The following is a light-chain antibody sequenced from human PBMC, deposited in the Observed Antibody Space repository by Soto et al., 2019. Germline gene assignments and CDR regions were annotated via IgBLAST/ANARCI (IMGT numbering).Light chain of an antibody. CDR2: GAS. J-gene: IGKJ2*01. V-gene: IGKV3-15*01. CDR1: QSVSDN. Sequence: EIVMTQSPATLSVSPGERVILSCRASQSVSDNLAWYQQKPGQAPRLLIYGASTRATTIPARFSGSGSGTDFTLTIRSLQSEDFAVYYCQQSNNWPYTFGQGTKLDIK. CDR3: QQSNNWPYT.